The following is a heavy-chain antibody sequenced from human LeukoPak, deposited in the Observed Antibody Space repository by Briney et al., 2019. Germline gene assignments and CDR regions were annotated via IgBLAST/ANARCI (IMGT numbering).Heavy chain of an antibody. J-gene: IGHJ3*02. D-gene: IGHD3-3*02. CDR2: ISYSGSA. CDR1: GVSIGSGDSF. CDR3: ARAFFSSGRNNGAFDI. Sequence: PSQTLSLTCTVSGVSIGSGDSFWSWIRQHPGKGLEWIGYISYSGSAYYTPSLKSRVTISGDTSKNQFSLKLTSVTAADTAVYYCARAFFSSGRNNGAFDIWGQGTMVTVSS. V-gene: IGHV4-31*03.